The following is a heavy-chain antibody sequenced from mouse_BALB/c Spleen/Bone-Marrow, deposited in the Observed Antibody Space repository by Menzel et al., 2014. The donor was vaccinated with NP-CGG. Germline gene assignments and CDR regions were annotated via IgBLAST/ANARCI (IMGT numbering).Heavy chain of an antibody. Sequence: VQLQQSGPELVKPGASVRISCKASGYTFTSYYIHWAKQRPGQGLEWIGWIYPGNVNTKYNEKFKGKATLTADKSSSSAYMQLSSLTSEDSAVYFCARFYCGSSYAIDYWGQGTSVTVSS. D-gene: IGHD1-1*01. CDR2: IYPGNVNT. V-gene: IGHV1S56*01. CDR1: GYTFTSYY. J-gene: IGHJ4*01. CDR3: ARFYCGSSYAIDY.